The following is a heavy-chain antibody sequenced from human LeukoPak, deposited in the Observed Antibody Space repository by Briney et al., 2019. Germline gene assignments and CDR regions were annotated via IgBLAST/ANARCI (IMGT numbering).Heavy chain of an antibody. CDR2: IKSKTDGGTT. V-gene: IGHV3-15*01. D-gene: IGHD3-10*01. Sequence: GGSLRLSCAASGFTFSNAWMSWVRQAPGKGPEWVGRIKSKTDGGTTDYAAPVKGRFTISRDDSKNTLYLQMNSLKTEDTAVYYCTTGPRMVRGVTPWHPWGQGTLVTVSS. J-gene: IGHJ5*02. CDR1: GFTFSNAW. CDR3: TTGPRMVRGVTPWHP.